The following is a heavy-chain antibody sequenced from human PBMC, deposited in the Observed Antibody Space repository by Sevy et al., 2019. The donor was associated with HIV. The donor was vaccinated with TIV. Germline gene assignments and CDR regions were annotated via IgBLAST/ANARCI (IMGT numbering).Heavy chain of an antibody. D-gene: IGHD3-22*01. J-gene: IGHJ4*02. V-gene: IGHV3-33*01. CDR2: IWNDGSNK. Sequence: QLGGSLRLSCAASGFTFSNYGMHWVRQAPGKELEWVAVIWNDGSNKYYADSVKGRFTISRDNSKNTLYLQMNSLRVEDTAVYFCARGGDFNDRSAKRDFDYWGQGTLVTVSS. CDR1: GFTFSNYG. CDR3: ARGGDFNDRSAKRDFDY.